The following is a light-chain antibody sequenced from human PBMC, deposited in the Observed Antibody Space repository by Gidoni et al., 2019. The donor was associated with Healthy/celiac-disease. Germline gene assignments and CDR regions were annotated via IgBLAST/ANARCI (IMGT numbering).Light chain of an antibody. CDR3: QQQGT. CDR1: QGISSY. Sequence: DIQLTQSPSFLSASVGDRVTITCRASQGISSYLAWYQQKPGKAPKLLIYAASTLQSGVPSRFRGSGSGTEFTLTISSLQPEDFATYYCQQQGTFGGGTKVEIK. V-gene: IGKV1-9*01. CDR2: AAS. J-gene: IGKJ4*01.